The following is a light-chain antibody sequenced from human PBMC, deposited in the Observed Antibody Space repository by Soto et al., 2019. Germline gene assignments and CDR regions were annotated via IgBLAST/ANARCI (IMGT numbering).Light chain of an antibody. CDR2: EVS. V-gene: IGLV2-14*01. CDR3: SSFASSGTPYV. Sequence: QSALTQPASVSGSPGQSITISFSVISSDIGGHNYVSWYQQHPGKAPKLILYEVSYRPSGVSNRFSGSKSGNTASLTISGLQAEDEADYYCSSFASSGTPYVFGAGTKVTVL. J-gene: IGLJ1*01. CDR1: SSDIGGHNY.